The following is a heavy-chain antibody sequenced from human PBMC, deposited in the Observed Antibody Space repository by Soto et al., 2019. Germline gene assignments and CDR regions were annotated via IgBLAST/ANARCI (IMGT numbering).Heavy chain of an antibody. D-gene: IGHD3-3*01. Sequence: QVQLVESGGGVVQPGRSLRLSCAASGFTFSSYAMHWVRQAPGKGLEWVAVISYDGSNKYYADSVKGRFTISRDNSKNTMYLQMNSLRAEDTAVCYCARDLHDFWSGVMDWGQGTLVTVSS. CDR3: ARDLHDFWSGVMD. CDR2: ISYDGSNK. J-gene: IGHJ4*02. CDR1: GFTFSSYA. V-gene: IGHV3-30-3*01.